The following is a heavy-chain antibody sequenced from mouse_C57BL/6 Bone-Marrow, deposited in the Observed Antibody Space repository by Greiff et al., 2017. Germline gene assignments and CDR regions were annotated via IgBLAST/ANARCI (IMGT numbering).Heavy chain of an antibody. CDR2: ISDGGSYT. D-gene: IGHD4-1*01. CDR3: AGTGHYFDY. CDR1: GFTFSSYA. Sequence: EVMLVESGGGLVKPGGSLKLSCAASGFTFSSYAMSWVRQTPEKRLEWVATISDGGSYTYYPDNVKGRFTISRDNAKNNLYLQMSHLKSEDTAMYYCAGTGHYFDYWGQGTTLTVSS. V-gene: IGHV5-4*03. J-gene: IGHJ2*01.